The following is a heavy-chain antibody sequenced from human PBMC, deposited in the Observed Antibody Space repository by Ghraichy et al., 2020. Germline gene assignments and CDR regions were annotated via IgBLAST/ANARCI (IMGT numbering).Heavy chain of an antibody. CDR3: ARDHKYNILPGFDY. CDR2: VFYSGST. J-gene: IGHJ4*02. CDR1: GDSISSGDYY. Sequence: SETLSLTCTVSGDSISSGDYYWSWIRQSPGKGLEWIGYVFYSGSTYYNPSLKSRVSISIDTSKNQFSLRLKSVPAADTAVYYCARDHKYNILPGFDYWGQGTLVTVSS. V-gene: IGHV4-30-4*01. D-gene: IGHD3-9*01.